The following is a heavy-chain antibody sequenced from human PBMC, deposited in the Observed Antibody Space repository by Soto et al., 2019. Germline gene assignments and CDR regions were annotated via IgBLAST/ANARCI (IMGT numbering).Heavy chain of an antibody. Sequence: EVQLLESGGGLVQPGGSLRLSCAASGFSFSSYAMTWVRQAPGKGLEWVSTISNSGGSTYYADSVKGRFTISRDNSKNTLYLQMTRLRDEDTAVYYCAKDPTVSLRGSDYWGQGNLVTVSS. D-gene: IGHD4-17*01. CDR3: AKDPTVSLRGSDY. CDR1: GFSFSSYA. J-gene: IGHJ4*02. V-gene: IGHV3-23*01. CDR2: ISNSGGST.